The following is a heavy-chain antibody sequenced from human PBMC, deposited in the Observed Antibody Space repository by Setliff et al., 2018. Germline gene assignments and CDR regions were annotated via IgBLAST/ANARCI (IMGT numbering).Heavy chain of an antibody. D-gene: IGHD3-3*01. CDR3: ARMSGFLYMDV. J-gene: IGHJ6*03. V-gene: IGHV4-61*09. Sequence: KASETLSLTCTVSGDSISSRTYYWSWIRQPAGKGLEWIGHIYTSWSTIYNPSLKSRLTISLDTSKNQFYLNLSSVTAAYTAVYYCARMSGFLYMDVWGKGTTVTVSS. CDR2: IYTSWST. CDR1: GDSISSRTYY.